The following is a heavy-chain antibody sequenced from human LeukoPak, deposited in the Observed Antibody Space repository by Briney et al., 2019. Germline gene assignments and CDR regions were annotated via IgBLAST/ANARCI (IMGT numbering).Heavy chain of an antibody. J-gene: IGHJ4*02. V-gene: IGHV4-59*08. CDR2: IYYSGST. CDR3: ASTYSSSWPSRFDY. CDR1: GGSISSYY. Sequence: SETLSLTRTVSGGSISSYYWSWIRQPPGKGLEWIGYIYYSGSTNYNPSLKSRVTISVDTSKNQFSLKLSSVTAADTAVYYCASTYSSSWPSRFDYWGQETLVTVSS. D-gene: IGHD6-13*01.